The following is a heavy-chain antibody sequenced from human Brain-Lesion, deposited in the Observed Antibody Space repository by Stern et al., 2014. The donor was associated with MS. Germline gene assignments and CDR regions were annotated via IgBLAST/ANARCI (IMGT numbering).Heavy chain of an antibody. CDR2: IDPSDSNP. CDR3: ARHMGEGLSIDY. V-gene: IGHV5-10-1*03. J-gene: IGHJ4*02. Sequence: VQLVQSGAEVKKPGESLRISCQCSGYSFTSDWISWVRQMPGKGLEWMGRIDPSDSNPNYSPSFQGHVTISADKSINTAYLDWRSLKASDTAMYYCARHMGEGLSIDYWGQGTLVTVSS. D-gene: IGHD3-16*01. CDR1: GYSFTSDW.